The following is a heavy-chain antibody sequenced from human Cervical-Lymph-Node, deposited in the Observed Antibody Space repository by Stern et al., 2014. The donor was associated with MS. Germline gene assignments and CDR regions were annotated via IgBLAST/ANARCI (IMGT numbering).Heavy chain of an antibody. Sequence: EVQLVESGGGLLQPGGSLRLSCRASGFTFSTYWMHWVRQGPGKGLEWVARINSGGSSTSYTDSVRGRFTISRDNAKNTVDLQMTSLRAEDTAVYYCARSSGASGDAMDVWGQGTTVTVSS. CDR3: ARSSGASGDAMDV. V-gene: IGHV3-74*01. J-gene: IGHJ6*02. CDR1: GFTFSTYW. D-gene: IGHD2-15*01. CDR2: INSGGSST.